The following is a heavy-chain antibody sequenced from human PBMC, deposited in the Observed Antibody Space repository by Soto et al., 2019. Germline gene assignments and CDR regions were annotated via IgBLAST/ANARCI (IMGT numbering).Heavy chain of an antibody. D-gene: IGHD2-15*01. J-gene: IGHJ3*02. CDR2: INPNSGGT. CDR1: GYTFTGYY. CDR3: ARDGSVAYCSGGSCYSYGAFDI. V-gene: IGHV1-2*04. Sequence: GASVKVSCKASGYTFTGYYMHWVRQAPGQGLEWMGWINPNSGGTNYAQKFQGWVTMTRDTSISTAYMELSRLRSDDTAVYYCARDGSVAYCSGGSCYSYGAFDIWGQGTMVTVSS.